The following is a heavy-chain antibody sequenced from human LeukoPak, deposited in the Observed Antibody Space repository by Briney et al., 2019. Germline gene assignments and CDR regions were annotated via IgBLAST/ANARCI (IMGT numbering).Heavy chain of an antibody. D-gene: IGHD1-26*01. CDR2: IVVGSGNT. V-gene: IGHV1-58*02. CDR1: GFSFTISA. CDR3: AAVGWAQPPGAFDI. Sequence: GASVKVSFKASGFSFTISAMQWVRQARGQRREWIGWIVVGSGNTNYAQKFQERVTITRDMSTSTAYMELSSLRSEDTAVYYCAAVGWAQPPGAFDIWGRGTMVTVSS. J-gene: IGHJ3*02.